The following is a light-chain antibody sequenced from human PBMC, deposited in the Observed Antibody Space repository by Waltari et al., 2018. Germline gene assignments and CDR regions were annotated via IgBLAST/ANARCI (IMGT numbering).Light chain of an antibody. CDR3: SYYPDTHTPVV. V-gene: IGLV2-14*03. CDR1: RSYGDGYRL. Sequence: QSALTQPASVSGSPGQSVTIPCTGVRSYGDGYRLISWFRQHPGKAPKLILYDVSNRASDISNRFSGYKSGDTASLTISRLQADDEADYFCSYYPDTHTPVVFGGGTKLTV. J-gene: IGLJ2*01. CDR2: DVS.